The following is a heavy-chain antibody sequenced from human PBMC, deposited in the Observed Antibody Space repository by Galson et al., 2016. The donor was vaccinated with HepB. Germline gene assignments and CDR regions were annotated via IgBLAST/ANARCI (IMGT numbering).Heavy chain of an antibody. CDR3: ATRCGSIRCYSSGLDV. D-gene: IGHD2-2*01. Sequence: SVKVSCKVSGYTLTELSMHWVRQAPGKGLEWMGGFDREDGETIYAQKFQGRVIMTEDTSTDTAYMEVSILRSEDTAVYYCATRCGSIRCYSSGLDVWGQGTTVTVSS. J-gene: IGHJ6*02. CDR2: FDREDGET. CDR1: GYTLTELS. V-gene: IGHV1-24*01.